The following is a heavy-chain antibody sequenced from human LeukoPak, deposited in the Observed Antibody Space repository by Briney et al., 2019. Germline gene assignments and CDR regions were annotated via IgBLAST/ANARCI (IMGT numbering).Heavy chain of an antibody. CDR1: GGSISSYY. CDR2: IYYSGST. CDR3: ARVIPAMGEYGMDV. Sequence: SETLSLTCTVSGGSISSYYWSWIRRPPGKGLEWIGYIYYSGSTNYNPSLKSRVTISVDTSKNLFSLKLSSVTAADTAVYYCARVIPAMGEYGMDVWGQGTTVTVSS. V-gene: IGHV4-59*01. D-gene: IGHD5-18*01. J-gene: IGHJ6*02.